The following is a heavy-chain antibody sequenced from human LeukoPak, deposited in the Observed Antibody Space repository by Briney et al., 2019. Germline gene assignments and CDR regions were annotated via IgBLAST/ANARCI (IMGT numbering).Heavy chain of an antibody. J-gene: IGHJ6*02. CDR2: IYHSGST. Sequence: SETLSLTCTVSGYSISSGYYWGWIRRPPGKGLEWIGSIYHSGSTYYNPSLKSRVTISVDTSKNQFSLKLSSVTAADTAVYYCARLSRQGYYYDSSGPRDYYYGMDVWGQGTTVTVSS. D-gene: IGHD3-22*01. CDR3: ARLSRQGYYYDSSGPRDYYYGMDV. V-gene: IGHV4-38-2*02. CDR1: GYSISSGYY.